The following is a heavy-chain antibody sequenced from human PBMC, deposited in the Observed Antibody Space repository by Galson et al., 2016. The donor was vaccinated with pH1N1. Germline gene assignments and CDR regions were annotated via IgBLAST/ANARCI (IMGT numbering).Heavy chain of an antibody. CDR2: MNPADGGS. D-gene: IGHD3-9*01. CDR1: GYIFTRYY. J-gene: IGHJ4*02. CDR3: ARRYYFDS. Sequence: SVKVSCKASGYIFTRYYIHWLRQAPGQGLEWMAVMNPADGGSIYKQKFQGRVTLTRDTSTSSVYMALTNLRSDDAAVYYCARRYYFDSWGQGTQVTVSS. V-gene: IGHV1-46*01.